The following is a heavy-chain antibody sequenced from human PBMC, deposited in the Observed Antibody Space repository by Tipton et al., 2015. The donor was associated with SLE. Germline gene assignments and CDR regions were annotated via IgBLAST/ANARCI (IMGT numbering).Heavy chain of an antibody. CDR3: AKVASEESGYYFDY. CDR2: ISWNSGSI. Sequence: LSLTCTVSGDSISGQYWSWFRQPPGKGLEWVSGISWNSGSIGYADSVKGRFTISRDNAKNSLYLQMNSLRAEDTALYYCAKVASEESGYYFDYWGQGTLVTVSS. CDR1: GDSISGQY. D-gene: IGHD1-26*01. V-gene: IGHV3-9*01. J-gene: IGHJ4*02.